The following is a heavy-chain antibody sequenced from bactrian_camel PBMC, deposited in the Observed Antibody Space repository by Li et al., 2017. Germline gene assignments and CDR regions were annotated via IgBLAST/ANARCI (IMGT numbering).Heavy chain of an antibody. CDR2: MNWYGNSS. D-gene: IGHD7*01. J-gene: IGHJ6*01. Sequence: VQLVESGGNSVRAGGSLRLSCAASGYTYAYIGACLAWFRQAPGKERELVGTMNWYGNSSVADSVKGRFTISRDNANNTLYLQANSLKPEDTAMYYCAAGRPGVCDFGNWGQGTQVTVS. CDR3: AAGRPGVCDFGN. V-gene: IGHV3S59*01. CDR1: GYTYAYIGA.